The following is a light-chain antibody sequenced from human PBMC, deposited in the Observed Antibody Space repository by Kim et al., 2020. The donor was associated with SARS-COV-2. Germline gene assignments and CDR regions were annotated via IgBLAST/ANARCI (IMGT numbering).Light chain of an antibody. J-gene: IGLJ3*02. CDR2: LNSDGSH. Sequence: SVKLTCTLSSGHSSYAIAWHQQQPEKGPRYLMKLNSDGSHSKGDGIPDRFSGSSSGAERYLTISSLQSEDEADYYCQTWGTGSWVFGGGTKVTVL. CDR1: SGHSSYA. V-gene: IGLV4-69*01. CDR3: QTWGTGSWV.